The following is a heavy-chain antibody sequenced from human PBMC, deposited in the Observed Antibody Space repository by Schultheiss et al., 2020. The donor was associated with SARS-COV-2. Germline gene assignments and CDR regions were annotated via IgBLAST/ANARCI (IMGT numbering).Heavy chain of an antibody. Sequence: SETLSLTCTVSGGSISSYYWSWIRQPPGKGLEWIGYIYYSGNTNYNPSLKSRVTRSVDTSKNQFSLKLSSVTAADTAVYYCARWEGGSSEIIWGQGTMVTVSS. V-gene: IGHV4-59*12. J-gene: IGHJ3*02. CDR3: ARWEGGSSEII. CDR2: IYYSGNT. D-gene: IGHD3-22*01. CDR1: GGSISSYY.